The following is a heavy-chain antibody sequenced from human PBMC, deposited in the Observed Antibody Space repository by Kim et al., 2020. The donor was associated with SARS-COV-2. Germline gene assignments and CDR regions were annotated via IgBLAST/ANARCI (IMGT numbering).Heavy chain of an antibody. J-gene: IGHJ4*02. V-gene: IGHV3-11*01. Sequence: GGSLRLSCAASGLTFSDYYMSWIRQAPGKGLEFVSFISSTGTATYYADSVKGRFTISRDNTNNSLYLQMNSLRAEDTAVYYCARESRGVVVTGPADWGQGTLVTVSS. CDR1: GLTFSDYY. CDR3: ARESRGVVVTGPAD. CDR2: ISSTGTAT. D-gene: IGHD2-2*01.